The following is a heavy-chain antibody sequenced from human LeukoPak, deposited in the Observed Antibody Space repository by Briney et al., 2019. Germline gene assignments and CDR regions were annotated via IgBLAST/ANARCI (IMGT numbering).Heavy chain of an antibody. CDR2: IDFSGST. CDR1: GGSFRSSSDY. Sequence: PSETLSLTCTVPGGSFRSSSDYWGWIRQPPGKGLDCIGSIDFSGSTYYNPSLKSRVTISVDTSKNQFSLKLNSVTAADTAVYYCARHVDTGTYRGCFDYWGPGTLVTVSS. J-gene: IGHJ4*02. CDR3: ARHVDTGTYRGCFDY. D-gene: IGHD1-26*01. V-gene: IGHV4-39*01.